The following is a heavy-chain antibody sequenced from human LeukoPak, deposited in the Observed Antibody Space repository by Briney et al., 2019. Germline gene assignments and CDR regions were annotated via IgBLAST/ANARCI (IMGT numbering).Heavy chain of an antibody. CDR2: IRYDGSNK. D-gene: IGHD6-13*01. CDR1: GFTVSSYG. J-gene: IGHJ4*02. V-gene: IGHV3-30*02. Sequence: PGGSLRLSCAASGFTVSSYGMHWVRHAPGKGLEWLAFIRYDGSNKYYADSVKGRFTISRDNSKNTLYLQMNSLRAEDTAVYYCAKGRTAAGYHPFTDYWGQGTLVTVSS. CDR3: AKGRTAAGYHPFTDY.